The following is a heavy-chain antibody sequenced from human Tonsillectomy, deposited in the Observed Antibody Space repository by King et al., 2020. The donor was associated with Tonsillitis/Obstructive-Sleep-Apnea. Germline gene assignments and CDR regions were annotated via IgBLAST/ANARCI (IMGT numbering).Heavy chain of an antibody. Sequence: VQLVESGGGLVQPGGSLRLSCAVSGFTISSRAVSWVRQAPGKGLEWLSSITNNAGKTYYADSVMGRFTISRDDSKNTLYLEMYSLRVEETAVYYCAKAHESSGWPAFDSWGQGTLVTVSS. CDR2: ITNNAGKT. CDR1: GFTISSRA. J-gene: IGHJ4*02. CDR3: AKAHESSGWPAFDS. D-gene: IGHD3-22*01. V-gene: IGHV3-23*04.